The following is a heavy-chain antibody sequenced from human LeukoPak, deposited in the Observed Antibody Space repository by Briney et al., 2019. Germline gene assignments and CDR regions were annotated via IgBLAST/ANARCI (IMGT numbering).Heavy chain of an antibody. D-gene: IGHD3-22*01. J-gene: IGHJ3*02. CDR1: GGSISSGGYS. V-gene: IGHV4-30-2*01. Sequence: TLSLTCAVSGGSISSGGYSWSWIRQPPGKGLEWIGYIYHSGSTYYNPSLKSRVTISVDRSKNQFSLKLSSVTAADTAVYYCARAYYYDSSGYGGAFDIWGQGTMVTVSS. CDR3: ARAYYYDSSGYGGAFDI. CDR2: IYHSGST.